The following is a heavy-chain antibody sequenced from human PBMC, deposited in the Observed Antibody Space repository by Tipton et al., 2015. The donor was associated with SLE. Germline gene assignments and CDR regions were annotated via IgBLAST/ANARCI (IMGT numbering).Heavy chain of an antibody. D-gene: IGHD3-16*02. CDR3: ARGGFIAYYYYYMDV. CDR1: GYSISSAHY. Sequence: TLSLTCTVSGYSISSAHYWGWIRQPPGKGLEWIGSIYYSGSTYYHPSLKSRVTISVDTSKNQFSLKLSSVTAADTAVYYCARGGFIAYYYYYMDVWGKGTTVTVSS. J-gene: IGHJ6*03. CDR2: IYYSGST. V-gene: IGHV4-38-2*02.